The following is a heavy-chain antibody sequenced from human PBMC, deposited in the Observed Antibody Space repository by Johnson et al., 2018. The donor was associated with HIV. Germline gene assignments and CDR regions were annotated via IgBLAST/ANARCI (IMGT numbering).Heavy chain of an antibody. J-gene: IGHJ3*02. CDR2: IRYDGSNK. CDR3: ARGLIIQLWLQAAFDI. D-gene: IGHD5-18*01. Sequence: QVQLVESGGGFIQPGGSLRLSCAASGFTFSNYGMHWVRQSPGKGLEWVAFIRYDGSNKYYADSVKGRFTISRDNSKNTLYLQMNSLRAEDTAVYYCARGLIIQLWLQAAFDIWGQGTMVTVSS. V-gene: IGHV3-30*02. CDR1: GFTFSNYG.